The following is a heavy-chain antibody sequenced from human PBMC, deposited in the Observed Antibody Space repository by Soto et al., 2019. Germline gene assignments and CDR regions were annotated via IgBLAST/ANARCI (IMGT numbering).Heavy chain of an antibody. CDR3: ASMGYCTNGVCYYFDY. Sequence: SETLSLTCTVSGGSISSGGYYWSWIRQHPGKGLEWIGYIYYSGSTYYNPSLKSRVTISVDTSKNQFSLKLSSVTAADTAVYYCASMGYCTNGVCYYFDYWGQGTLVPVSS. V-gene: IGHV4-31*03. D-gene: IGHD2-8*01. J-gene: IGHJ4*02. CDR2: IYYSGST. CDR1: GGSISSGGYY.